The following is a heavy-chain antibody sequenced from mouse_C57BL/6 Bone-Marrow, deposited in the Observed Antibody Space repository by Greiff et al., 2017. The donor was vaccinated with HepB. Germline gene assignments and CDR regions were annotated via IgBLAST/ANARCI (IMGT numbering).Heavy chain of an antibody. CDR3: ARPYYGSSYDWYFEV. Sequence: VQLQQSGAELVRPGTSVKVSCKASGYAFTNYLIEWVKQRPGQGLEWIGVINPGSGGTNYNEKFKGKETLTADKSSSTAYMQLSSLTSEDSAVYFCARPYYGSSYDWYFEVWGTGTTVTVSS. CDR2: INPGSGGT. D-gene: IGHD1-1*01. V-gene: IGHV1-54*01. J-gene: IGHJ1*03. CDR1: GYAFTNYL.